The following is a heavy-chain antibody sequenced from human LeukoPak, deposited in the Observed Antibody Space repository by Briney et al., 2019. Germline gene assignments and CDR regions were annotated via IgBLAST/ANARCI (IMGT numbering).Heavy chain of an antibody. D-gene: IGHD5-24*01. Sequence: PSETLSLTCSVSGASVITTAYFWNWIRQPAGEGLEWIGRIYASGNTHYNPSLKSRVTLSLDTSKNQFSLTMNSVTAADSAVYFCASYREAYDLYPHCLDVWRRGTVLTVSS. J-gene: IGHJ3*01. CDR2: IYASGNT. CDR3: ASYREAYDLYPHCLDV. V-gene: IGHV4-61*02. CDR1: GASVITTAYF.